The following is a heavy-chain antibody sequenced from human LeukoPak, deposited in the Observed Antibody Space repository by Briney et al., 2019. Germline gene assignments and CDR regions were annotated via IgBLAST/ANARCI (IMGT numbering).Heavy chain of an antibody. CDR3: LSANSLRAEAVLRFLEWLLSYYYYYYYMDV. CDR1: GFTFSSYW. J-gene: IGHJ6*03. CDR2: IKQDGSDK. D-gene: IGHD3-3*01. Sequence: PGGSLRLSCAVSGFTFSSYWMGWVRQAPGKGLEWVASIKQDGSDKYYVDSVKGRFTISRDNAKNSLYLQMNSLRAEDTAVYYYLSANSLRAEAVLRFLEWLLSYYYYYYYMDVWGKGTTVTVSS. V-gene: IGHV3-7*01.